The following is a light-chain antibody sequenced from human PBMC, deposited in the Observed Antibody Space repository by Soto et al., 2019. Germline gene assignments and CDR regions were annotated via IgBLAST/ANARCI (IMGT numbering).Light chain of an antibody. J-gene: IGLJ1*01. CDR1: SSDVGGYNY. V-gene: IGLV2-14*01. CDR2: DVS. CDR3: SSYTSSSTYV. Sequence: QSALTQPASVSGSPGQSITISCTGTSSDVGGYNYVSWYQQHPGKAPKLMIYDVSNRPSGVSNRFSGSKSGNTASLTISGLQADDEADDYCSSYTSSSTYVFGPGTKLTVL.